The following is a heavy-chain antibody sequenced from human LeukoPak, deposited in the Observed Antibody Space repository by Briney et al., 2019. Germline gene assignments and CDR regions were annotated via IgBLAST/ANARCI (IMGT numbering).Heavy chain of an antibody. Sequence: PSETLSLTCTASGGSISSYYWSWIRQPPGKGLEWIGYIYYSGSTNYNPSLKSRVTISVDTSKNQFSLKLSSVTAADTAVYYCARDSGAYRSFDYWGQGTLVTVSS. CDR3: ARDSGAYRSFDY. CDR2: IYYSGST. CDR1: GGSISSYY. J-gene: IGHJ4*02. V-gene: IGHV4-59*01. D-gene: IGHD3-16*01.